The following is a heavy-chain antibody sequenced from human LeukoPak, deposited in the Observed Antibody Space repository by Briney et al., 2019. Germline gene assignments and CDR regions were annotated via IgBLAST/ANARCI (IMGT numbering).Heavy chain of an antibody. CDR3: ARDYFGSWFDP. D-gene: IGHD2-15*01. V-gene: IGHV4-59*01. J-gene: IGHJ5*02. CDR2: IYYSWST. Sequence: SETLSLTCTVSGGSISSYYWSWIRQPPGKGLEGIGYIYYSWSTNYNPSLKSRVTISVDTSKNQFSLKLSSVTAADTAVYYCARDYFGSWFDPWGQGTLVTVSS. CDR1: GGSISSYY.